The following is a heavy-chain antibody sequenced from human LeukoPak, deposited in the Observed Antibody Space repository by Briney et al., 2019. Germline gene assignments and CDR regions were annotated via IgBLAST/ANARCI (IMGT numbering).Heavy chain of an antibody. Sequence: ASVKVSCKASGYSLTGYYMHWVRQAPGQGLEWMGWINPDSGDTDYAQRVQGRVSMTRDTSISTAYMELSSLRSDDTAVYYCARVGEGWSSGSGPYSSTIYYYAMDVWGQGTTVTVSS. CDR2: INPDSGDT. CDR1: GYSLTGYY. J-gene: IGHJ6*02. D-gene: IGHD3-10*01. CDR3: ARVGEGWSSGSGPYSSTIYYYAMDV. V-gene: IGHV1-2*02.